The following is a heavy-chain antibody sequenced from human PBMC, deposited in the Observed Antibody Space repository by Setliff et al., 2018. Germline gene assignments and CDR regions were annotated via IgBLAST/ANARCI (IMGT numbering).Heavy chain of an antibody. CDR1: GGSISSSYYY. V-gene: IGHV4-39*02. Sequence: PSETLSLTCAVSGGSISSSYYYWGWIRQPPGKGLEWIGSIYYSGSTYYNPSLKSRVTISVDTSKNQFSLKLSSVTVADTAVYYCARDKRQYNFWSGYYGSWGNYFDYWGQGTLVTVSS. D-gene: IGHD3-3*01. J-gene: IGHJ4*02. CDR2: IYYSGST. CDR3: ARDKRQYNFWSGYYGSWGNYFDY.